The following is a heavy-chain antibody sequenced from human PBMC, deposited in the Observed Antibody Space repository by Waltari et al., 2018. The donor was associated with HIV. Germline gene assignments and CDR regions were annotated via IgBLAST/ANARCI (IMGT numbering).Heavy chain of an antibody. CDR1: GGSFSGSF. V-gene: IGHV4-34*02. CDR3: ASLHITTSGTEFDF. J-gene: IGHJ4*02. CDR2: MNYSGNT. D-gene: IGHD1-1*01. Sequence: VQLKQWGAGLLKPSETLSLTCAVYGGSFSGSFWSWIRQSPGEGLEWIGEMNYSGNTKYNPPLKSRVSMSVDTSLNQVSLKLSSVTAADTAVYYCASLHITTSGTEFDFWGQGTVVTVSS.